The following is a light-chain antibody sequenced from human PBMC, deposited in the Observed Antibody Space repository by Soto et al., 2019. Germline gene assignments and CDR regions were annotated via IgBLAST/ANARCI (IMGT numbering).Light chain of an antibody. CDR3: QQSYSTPNT. J-gene: IGKJ4*01. CDR2: DAS. Sequence: DIQMTPSPSTLSASVGDRVTITCRASQSINRRLAWYQQKPGKAPNLLIYDASTLESGVPARFSGGDSGTEFTLTISSLQPDDFTTYYCQQSYSTPNTFGGGTKVDI. V-gene: IGKV1-5*01. CDR1: QSINRR.